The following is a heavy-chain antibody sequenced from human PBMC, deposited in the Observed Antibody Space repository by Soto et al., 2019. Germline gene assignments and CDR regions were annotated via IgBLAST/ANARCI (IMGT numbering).Heavy chain of an antibody. CDR1: GFTFSSYA. J-gene: IGHJ6*03. V-gene: IGHV3-64*01. Sequence: EVQLVESGGGLVQPGGSLRLSCAASGFTFSSYAMHWVRQAPGKGLEYVSAISSNGGSTYYANSVKGRFTISRDNSKNTLYLQMGSLRAEDMAVYYCARDAIVVVPAAIRYYYYYMDVWGKGTTVTVSS. CDR2: ISSNGGST. D-gene: IGHD2-2*02. CDR3: ARDAIVVVPAAIRYYYYYMDV.